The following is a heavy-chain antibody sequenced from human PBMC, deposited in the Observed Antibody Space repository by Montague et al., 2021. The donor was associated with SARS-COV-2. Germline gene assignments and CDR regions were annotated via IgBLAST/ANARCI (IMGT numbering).Heavy chain of an antibody. CDR1: GGSISTYY. D-gene: IGHD3-10*01. J-gene: IGHJ5*02. CDR2: IYTNETT. V-gene: IGHV4-4*07. Sequence: SETLSLTCTVSGGSISTYYWSWIRQPPAKGLEWIWRIYTNETTNYNPSLKSRVTMSVDTSKNQFSLKLTSVTAADTAVYYCARTFWGSWFGGSWFGPWGQGTLVTGSS. CDR3: ARTFWGSWFGGSWFGP.